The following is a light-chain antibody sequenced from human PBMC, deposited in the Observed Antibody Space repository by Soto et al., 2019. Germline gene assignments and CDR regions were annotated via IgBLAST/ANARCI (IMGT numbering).Light chain of an antibody. J-gene: IGLJ3*02. CDR3: AAWDDRLRGVV. Sequence: QSVLTQPPSASGAPGQRVTLSCIGGSSNVGFNAVNWYQQLPGAAPKLLIHGNSQRPSGVPDRFSGSKSGTSASLAIMGLRAEDEAQYYCAAWDDRLRGVVFGGGTKVTVL. CDR1: SSNVGFNA. CDR2: GNS. V-gene: IGLV1-47*02.